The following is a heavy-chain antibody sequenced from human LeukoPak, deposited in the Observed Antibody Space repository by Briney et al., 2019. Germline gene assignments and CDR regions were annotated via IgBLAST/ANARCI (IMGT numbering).Heavy chain of an antibody. J-gene: IGHJ3*02. CDR2: ISYDGSNK. V-gene: IGHV3-30*18. Sequence: GGSLRLSCAASGFTFSSYGMHWVRQAPGKGLEWVAVISYDGSNKYYADSVKGRFTISRDNSKNTLYLQMNSLRAEDTAVYYCAKEQKRGDAFDIWGQGTMVTVSS. CDR1: GFTFSSYG. CDR3: AKEQKRGDAFDI. D-gene: IGHD3-10*01.